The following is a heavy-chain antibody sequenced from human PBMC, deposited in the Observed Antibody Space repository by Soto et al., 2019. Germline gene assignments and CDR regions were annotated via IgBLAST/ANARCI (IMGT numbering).Heavy chain of an antibody. Sequence: GGSLRLSCAASGFTFSGYWMSWVRQAPGKGLEWVANIKQDGSEKYYVDSVKGRFTISRDNAKNSLYLQMNSLRAEDTAVYYCARGGSRSGSNPYYYYGMDVWGPGTTVTVSS. V-gene: IGHV3-7*03. D-gene: IGHD1-26*01. CDR1: GFTFSGYW. J-gene: IGHJ6*02. CDR2: IKQDGSEK. CDR3: ARGGSRSGSNPYYYYGMDV.